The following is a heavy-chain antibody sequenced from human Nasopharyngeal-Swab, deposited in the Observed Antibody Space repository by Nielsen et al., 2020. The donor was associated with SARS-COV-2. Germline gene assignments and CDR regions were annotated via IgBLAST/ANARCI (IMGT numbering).Heavy chain of an antibody. V-gene: IGHV3-30*18. D-gene: IGHD3-10*01. J-gene: IGHJ3*02. CDR1: GFSFNNYG. Sequence: GESLKISCKASGFSFNNYGMHWVRQAPGKGPEWVAVISYEGSKKFYAESVEGRFTISRDYSKTTLYLQMDSLRTDDTAMYYCAKANVLFWFGQFKNDGFDIWGQGTMVAVSS. CDR2: ISYEGSKK. CDR3: AKANVLFWFGQFKNDGFDI.